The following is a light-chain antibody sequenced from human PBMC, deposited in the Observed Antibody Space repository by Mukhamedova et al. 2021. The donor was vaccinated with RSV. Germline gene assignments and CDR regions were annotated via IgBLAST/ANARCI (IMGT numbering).Light chain of an antibody. V-gene: IGLV2-14*01. CDR3: SSYTSITPTLL. Sequence: DVGAYNYVSWYQQHPGKAPKLMIYEVSNRPSGVSNRFSGSKSGSTASLTISGLQAEDEADYYCSSYTSITPTLLFGGGTKLTVL. CDR2: EVS. CDR1: DVGAYNY. J-gene: IGLJ2*01.